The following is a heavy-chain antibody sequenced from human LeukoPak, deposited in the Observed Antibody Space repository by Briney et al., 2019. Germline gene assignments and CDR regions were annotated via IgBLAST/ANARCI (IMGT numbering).Heavy chain of an antibody. J-gene: IGHJ4*02. D-gene: IGHD1-26*01. CDR1: GFTFSSYS. Sequence: GALRLSCAASGFTFSSYSMSWVRQAPGKGLEWVSRINGDGSSTTYADSVEGRFTISRDNAQNALYLQMNSLRAEDTAVYYCARGYGGSYRIDFWGQGSLVTVSS. V-gene: IGHV3-74*01. CDR2: INGDGSST. CDR3: ARGYGGSYRIDF.